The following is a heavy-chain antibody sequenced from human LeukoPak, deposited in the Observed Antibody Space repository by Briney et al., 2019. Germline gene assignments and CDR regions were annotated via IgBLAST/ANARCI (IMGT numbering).Heavy chain of an antibody. CDR1: GFTVSSNY. J-gene: IGHJ3*02. CDR3: ARRELLGYSYGLRTFNI. Sequence: PGGSLRLSCAASGFTVSSNYMSWVRQAPGKGLEWLSVIYSGGIYNDGTTNYGDSVKGRFTISRDNSKNTLYLQMNSLRAEDTAVYYCARRELLGYSYGLRTFNIWGQGTTVTVSS. CDR2: IYSGGIYNDGTT. V-gene: IGHV3-66*04. D-gene: IGHD5-18*01.